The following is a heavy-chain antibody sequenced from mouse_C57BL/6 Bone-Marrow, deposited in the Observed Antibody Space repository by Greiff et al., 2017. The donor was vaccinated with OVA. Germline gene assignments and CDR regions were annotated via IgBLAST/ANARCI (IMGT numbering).Heavy chain of an antibody. CDR1: GYAFSSSW. J-gene: IGHJ2*01. CDR2: IYPGDGDT. Sequence: QVQLKQSGPELVKPGASVKISCKASGYAFSSSWMNWVKQRPGKGLEWIGRIYPGDGDTNYNGKFKGKATLTADKSSSTAYMQLSSLTSEDSAVYFCATKVLITTVVAQGYWGQGTTLTVSS. D-gene: IGHD1-1*01. CDR3: ATKVLITTVVAQGY. V-gene: IGHV1-82*01.